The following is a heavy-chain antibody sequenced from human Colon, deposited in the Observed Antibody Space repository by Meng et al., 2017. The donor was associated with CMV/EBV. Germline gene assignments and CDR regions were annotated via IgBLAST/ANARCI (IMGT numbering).Heavy chain of an antibody. D-gene: IGHD5-12*01. CDR1: GFPFSTSY. V-gene: IGHV1-46*01. J-gene: IGHJ5*02. CDR3: ARDNSAYDTSWWFDP. Sequence: SGFPFSTSYFHRVRQAPGQGPEWMRLISPGGHRTISAQHFQGRVTLTSDTSTSTLYLELSSLRSDATAVYYCARDNSAYDTSWWFDPWGQGTLVTVSS. CDR2: ISPGGHRT.